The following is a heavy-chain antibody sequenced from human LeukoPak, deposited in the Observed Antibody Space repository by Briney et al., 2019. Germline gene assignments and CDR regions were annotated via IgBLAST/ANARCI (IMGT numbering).Heavy chain of an antibody. CDR3: ARDLSGIAGYTYGRGIDY. CDR1: GFTFSSHW. J-gene: IGHJ4*02. CDR2: IKKAGSEK. D-gene: IGHD5-18*01. Sequence: GGSLRLSCAASGFTFSSHWMSWVRQAPGKGLEWVANIKKAGSEKYYVDAVKGRFTISRDNAKTSLYLQMNSLRAEDTAVYYCARDLSGIAGYTYGRGIDYWGQGTLVTVSS. V-gene: IGHV3-7*01.